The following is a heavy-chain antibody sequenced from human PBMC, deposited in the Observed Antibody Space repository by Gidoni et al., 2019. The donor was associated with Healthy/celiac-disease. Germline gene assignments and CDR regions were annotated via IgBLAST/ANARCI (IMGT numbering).Heavy chain of an antibody. CDR1: GFTFSSYA. Sequence: EVQLLESGGGLVQPGGSLRLSCAASGFTFSSYAMSWVRQAPGKGLEWVSAISGSGGSTYYADSVKGRFTISRDNSKNTLYLQMNSLRAEDTAVYYCAKMPSVSYRASAWGYFDYWGQGTLVTVSS. D-gene: IGHD6-19*01. V-gene: IGHV3-23*01. CDR3: AKMPSVSYRASAWGYFDY. CDR2: ISGSGGST. J-gene: IGHJ4*02.